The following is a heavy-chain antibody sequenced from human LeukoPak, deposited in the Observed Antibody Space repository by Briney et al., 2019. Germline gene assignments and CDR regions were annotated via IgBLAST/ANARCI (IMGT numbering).Heavy chain of an antibody. CDR3: ARVGYSYVINDWSRTGLGAYPTKYHYHMDV. D-gene: IGHD5-18*01. CDR1: GGSFSDYY. Sequence: SETLSLTCAVYGGSFSDYYWSWIRQPPGKGLEWIGEISTSGSTNYCPSLKSRVTMSVDTSKNQLSLKLSSVTGADTAVYFCARVGYSYVINDWSRTGLGAYPTKYHYHMDVWDKGTTVTVSS. J-gene: IGHJ6*03. CDR2: ISTSGST. V-gene: IGHV4-34*01.